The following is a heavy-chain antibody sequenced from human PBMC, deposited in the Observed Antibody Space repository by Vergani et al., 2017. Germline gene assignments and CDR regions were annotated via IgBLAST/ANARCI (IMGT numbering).Heavy chain of an antibody. V-gene: IGHV4-30-4*08. Sequence: QVQLQESCPGLVNPSQTLSLICNVSGGSISSGDSYLSWIRQTPGKGLEWIGYIYHSGYTHYNPSLRSRVTLPVDTSKNQFSLKVTTVTAADTAVYFCARSPSDIGVEEFDYWGQGTLVTVSS. D-gene: IGHD2-15*01. CDR3: ARSPSDIGVEEFDY. CDR1: GGSISSGDSY. CDR2: IYHSGYT. J-gene: IGHJ4*02.